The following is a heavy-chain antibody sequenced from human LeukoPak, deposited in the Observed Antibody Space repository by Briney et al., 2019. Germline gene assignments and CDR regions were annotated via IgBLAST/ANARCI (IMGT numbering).Heavy chain of an antibody. J-gene: IGHJ4*02. V-gene: IGHV3-48*01. Sequence: GGSLSPSCAAPGHIYRDYSMQWARQAPGKGLEWVSYISSSGTTIHYAASVKGRFTVSRDNAKKALYLQMKSLRAEGGAVYFCSTAKFDNWGQGPVITVSS. CDR2: ISSSGTTI. CDR1: GHIYRDYS. CDR3: STAKFDN.